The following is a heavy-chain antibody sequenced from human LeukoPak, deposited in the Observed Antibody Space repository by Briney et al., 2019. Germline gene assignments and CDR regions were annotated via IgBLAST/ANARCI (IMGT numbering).Heavy chain of an antibody. D-gene: IGHD2-15*01. CDR3: AKDWVQLLPLYYFDY. CDR2: ISGSGGST. Sequence: PGGSLRLSCAASGFTFSSYAMSWVRQAPGKGLEWVSAISGSGGSTYYADSVKGRFTISRDNSKNTQYLQMNSLRAEDTAVYYCAKDWVQLLPLYYFDYWGQGTLVTVSS. CDR1: GFTFSSYA. J-gene: IGHJ4*02. V-gene: IGHV3-23*01.